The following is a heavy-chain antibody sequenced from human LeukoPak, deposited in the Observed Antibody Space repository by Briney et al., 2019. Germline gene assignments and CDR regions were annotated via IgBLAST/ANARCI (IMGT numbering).Heavy chain of an antibody. V-gene: IGHV4-34*01. CDR2: IKHSGST. Sequence: SETLSLTCAVYGGSFSGYYWSWIRQPPGKGLEWIGEIKHSGSTNYNPSLKSRVTISVDTSKNQFSLKLSSVTAADTAVYYCARGRYNWNPGRYYYYGMDVWGQGTTVTVSS. D-gene: IGHD1-20*01. J-gene: IGHJ6*02. CDR3: ARGRYNWNPGRYYYYGMDV. CDR1: GGSFSGYY.